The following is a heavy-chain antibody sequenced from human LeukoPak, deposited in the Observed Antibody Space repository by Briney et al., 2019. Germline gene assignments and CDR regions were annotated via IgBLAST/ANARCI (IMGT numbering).Heavy chain of an antibody. D-gene: IGHD3-10*01. Sequence: ASVKVSCKASGYTFTSYGISWVRQAPGQGLEWMGWISAYNGNTNYAQKLQGRVTMTTDTSTSTAYMELRSLRSDDTAVYYCARARPGSYYNDSWFDPWGQGTLVTVSS. CDR3: ARARPGSYYNDSWFDP. V-gene: IGHV1-18*01. CDR1: GYTFTSYG. J-gene: IGHJ5*02. CDR2: ISAYNGNT.